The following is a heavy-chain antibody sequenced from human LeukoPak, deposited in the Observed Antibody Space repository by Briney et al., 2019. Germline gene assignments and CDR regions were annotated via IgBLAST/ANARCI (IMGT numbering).Heavy chain of an antibody. V-gene: IGHV1-69*04. D-gene: IGHD3-3*01. Sequence: ASVKVSCKASGGTFSSYAISWVRQAPGQGLEWMGRIIPILGIANYAQKFQGRVTITADKSTSTAYMELSSLRSEDTAVYYCARSGGYDFWSGPPDWFDPWGQGTLVTVSS. J-gene: IGHJ5*02. CDR3: ARSGGYDFWSGPPDWFDP. CDR2: IIPILGIA. CDR1: GGTFSSYA.